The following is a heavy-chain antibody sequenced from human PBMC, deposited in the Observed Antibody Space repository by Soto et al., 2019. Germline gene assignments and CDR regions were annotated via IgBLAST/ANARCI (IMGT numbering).Heavy chain of an antibody. CDR2: IIPIFGTA. CDR3: AREGGIAAAVPL. V-gene: IGHV1-69*13. Sequence: GASVKVSCKASGGTFSSYAISWVRQAPGQGLEWMGGIIPIFGTANYAQKFQGRVTITADESTSTAYMELSSLRSEDTAVYYCAREGGIAAAVPLWGRGTLVTVSS. J-gene: IGHJ2*01. D-gene: IGHD6-13*01. CDR1: GGTFSSYA.